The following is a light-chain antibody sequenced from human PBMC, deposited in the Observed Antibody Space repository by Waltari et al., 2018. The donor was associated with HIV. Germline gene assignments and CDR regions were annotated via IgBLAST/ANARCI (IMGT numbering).Light chain of an antibody. CDR1: SSGVRAYNP. Sequence: QSALTQPASVSGSPGQSITISCPGTSSGVRAYNPVPWYPPHPGHAPNLIVFDVNRRASGVSDRFSGSKSGNTASLTISWLQADDEADYFCSSYVGSGRLFGGGTKVTVL. V-gene: IGLV2-14*03. CDR3: SSYVGSGRL. J-gene: IGLJ2*01. CDR2: DVN.